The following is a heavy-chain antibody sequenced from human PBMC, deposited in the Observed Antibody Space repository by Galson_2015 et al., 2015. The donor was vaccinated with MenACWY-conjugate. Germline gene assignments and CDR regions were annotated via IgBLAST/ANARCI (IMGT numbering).Heavy chain of an antibody. D-gene: IGHD2-2*01. V-gene: IGHV3-21*01. CDR2: ISSSSTYI. CDR1: GFTFSSYT. CDR3: ARDLSYQPLLHFSETPRGAFDI. J-gene: IGHJ3*02. Sequence: SLRLSCAASGFTFSSYTMNWVRQAPGKGLEWVSSISSSSTYIYYEDSVKGRFTISRDHANNSLYPQMNNLRSDDTALYYCARDLSYQPLLHFSETPRGAFDIWGQGTMVTVSS.